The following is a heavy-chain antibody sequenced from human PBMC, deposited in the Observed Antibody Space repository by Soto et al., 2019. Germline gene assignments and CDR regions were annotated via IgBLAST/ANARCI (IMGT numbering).Heavy chain of an antibody. CDR1: GGSFSGYY. J-gene: IGHJ6*02. CDR2: INHSGST. CDR3: ARGALGYHHGMDV. Sequence: PSETLSLTCAVYGGSFSGYYWSWIRQPPGKGLEWIGEINHSGSTNYNPSLKSRVTISVDTSKNQFSLKLSSVTAADTAVYYCARGALGYHHGMDVWGQGTTVTVSS. V-gene: IGHV4-34*01.